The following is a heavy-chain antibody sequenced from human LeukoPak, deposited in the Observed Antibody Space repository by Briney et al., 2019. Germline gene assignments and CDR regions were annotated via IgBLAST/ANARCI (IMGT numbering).Heavy chain of an antibody. V-gene: IGHV3-30*02. CDR3: AKGRHSNYLDF. CDR2: ILYDGNKS. CDR1: GFTFSSFG. Sequence: GGSLKLSCAASGFTFSSFGMHWVRQAPGKGLEWVAFILYDGNKSYLADSVKGRFTISRDNSSTTLYLQMNSLRSEDTAVYYCAKGRHSNYLDFWGQGVLVTVSS. J-gene: IGHJ4*02. D-gene: IGHD4-11*01.